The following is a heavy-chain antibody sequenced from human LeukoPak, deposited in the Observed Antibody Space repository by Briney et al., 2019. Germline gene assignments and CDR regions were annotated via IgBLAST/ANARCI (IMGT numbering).Heavy chain of an antibody. Sequence: GGSLRLSCATSGFTFNDHYLGWVRQAPGKGLEWVGRTKNRANSYTTEYAASVKGRFTISRDNAKNSLYLQMNSLRAEDTAMYYCARVRDISVWYMDVWGKGTTVTVSS. CDR2: TKNRANSYTT. V-gene: IGHV3-72*01. J-gene: IGHJ6*03. CDR1: GFTFNDHY. CDR3: ARVRDISVWYMDV. D-gene: IGHD2-15*01.